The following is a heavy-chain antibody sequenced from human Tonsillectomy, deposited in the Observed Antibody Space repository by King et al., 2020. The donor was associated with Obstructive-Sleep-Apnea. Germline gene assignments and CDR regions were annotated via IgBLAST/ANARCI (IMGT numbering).Heavy chain of an antibody. CDR1: GGSISSGGYY. D-gene: IGHD2-2*01. Sequence: VQLQESGPGLVKPSQTLSLTCTVSGGSISSGGYYWSWIRQHPGKGLEWIGYIYYSGSTYYNPSLKSRVTISVDTSKNQFSLKLSSGTAADTAVYYCAGGVGFYCSRTSCHVTYYYGMDVWGQGTTVTVSS. V-gene: IGHV4-31*03. CDR2: IYYSGST. J-gene: IGHJ6*02. CDR3: AGGVGFYCSRTSCHVTYYYGMDV.